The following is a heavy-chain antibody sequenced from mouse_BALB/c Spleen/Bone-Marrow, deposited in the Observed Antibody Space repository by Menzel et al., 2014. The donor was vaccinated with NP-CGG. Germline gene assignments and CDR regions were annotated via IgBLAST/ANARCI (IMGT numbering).Heavy chain of an antibody. J-gene: IGHJ4*01. CDR3: ARNYGNYVGAMDY. CDR2: IWSDGST. V-gene: IGHV2-6*02. Sequence: VKVVESGPGLVAPSQRLSITCTVSGFSLTGYGVHWVRQPPGKGLEWLVVIWSDGSTTYNSALKSRLSISKDNSKSQVFLKMNSLQTDDTAMYYCARNYGNYVGAMDYWGQGTSVTVSS. CDR1: GFSLTGYG. D-gene: IGHD2-1*01.